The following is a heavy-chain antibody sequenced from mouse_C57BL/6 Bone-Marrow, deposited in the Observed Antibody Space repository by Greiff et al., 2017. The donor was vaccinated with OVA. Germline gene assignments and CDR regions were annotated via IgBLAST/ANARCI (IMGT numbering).Heavy chain of an antibody. CDR2: ISYDGSN. J-gene: IGHJ2*01. V-gene: IGHV3-6*01. CDR3: ARGNYYGSKGY. D-gene: IGHD1-1*01. CDR1: GYSITSGYY. Sequence: EVKLMESGPGLVKPSQSLSLTCSVTGYSITSGYYWNWIRQFPGNQLEWMGYISYDGSNNYNPSLKNRISITRDTSKNQFFLKLNSVTTEDTATYYCARGNYYGSKGYWGQGTTLTVSS.